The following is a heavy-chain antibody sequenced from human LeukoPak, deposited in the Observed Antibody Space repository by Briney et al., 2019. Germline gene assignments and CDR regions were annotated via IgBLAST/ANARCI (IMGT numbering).Heavy chain of an antibody. CDR2: VYRGGST. D-gene: IGHD3-3*01. CDR1: GFTVSTIY. Sequence: GGSLRLSCAASGFTVSTIYMSWVRQAPGKGLEWFSDVYRGGSTYYADSVKLRFRISRDNSKNTLYLQMRSLRAEDKAVYYCARHFGVISKGVYYYYYGLDVWGQGPTVTVSS. CDR3: ARHFGVISKGVYYYYYGLDV. J-gene: IGHJ6*02. V-gene: IGHV3-66*04.